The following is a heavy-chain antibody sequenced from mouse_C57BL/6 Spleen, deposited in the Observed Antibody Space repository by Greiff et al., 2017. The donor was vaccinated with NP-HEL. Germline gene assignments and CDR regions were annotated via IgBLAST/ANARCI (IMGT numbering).Heavy chain of an antibody. Sequence: VQLKASGPELVKPGASVKISCKASGYSFTGYYMNWVKQSPEKSLEWIGEINPSTGGTTYNQKFKAKATLTVDKSSSTAYMQLKSLTSEDSAVYYCARSGLRVDYWGQGTTLTVSS. D-gene: IGHD2-4*01. CDR3: ARSGLRVDY. CDR1: GYSFTGYY. CDR2: INPSTGGT. V-gene: IGHV1-42*01. J-gene: IGHJ2*01.